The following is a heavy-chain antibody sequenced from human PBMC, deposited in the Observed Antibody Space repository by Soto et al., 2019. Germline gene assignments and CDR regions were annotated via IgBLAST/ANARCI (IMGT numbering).Heavy chain of an antibody. J-gene: IGHJ5*02. CDR3: ARYDSSGYYSAYWFDP. V-gene: IGHV4-31*11. Sequence: SETLSLTCAVSGGSISSGGYSWSWIRQHPGRGLEWIGYIYYTGRTYYNPSLESRVTFSVDTSKNQFSLKLSSVTAADTAVHYCARYDSSGYYSAYWFDPWGQGTLVTVSS. D-gene: IGHD3-22*01. CDR2: IYYTGRT. CDR1: GGSISSGGYS.